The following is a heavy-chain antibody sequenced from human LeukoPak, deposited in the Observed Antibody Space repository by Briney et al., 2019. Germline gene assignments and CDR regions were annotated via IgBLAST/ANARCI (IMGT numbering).Heavy chain of an antibody. V-gene: IGHV3-30-3*01. CDR1: GFTFSSYT. Sequence: PGGSLRLSCAASGFTFSSYTMHWVRQAPGKGLEWVTFISYNGSNKYYADSVKGRFTISRDNAKNSLYLQMNSLRAEDTAVYYCARDNPFGGYWGQGTLVTVSS. CDR2: ISYNGSNK. J-gene: IGHJ4*02. D-gene: IGHD2-15*01. CDR3: ARDNPFGGY.